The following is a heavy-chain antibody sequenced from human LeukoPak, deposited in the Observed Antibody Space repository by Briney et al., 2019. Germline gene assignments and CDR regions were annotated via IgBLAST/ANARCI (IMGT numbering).Heavy chain of an antibody. Sequence: PSETLSLTCAVYGGSFSGYYWSWIRQPPGKGLEWIGEINHSGSTNYNPSLKSRVTISVDTSKNQFSLKLSSVTAADTAVYYCARRDSCSSNSCYARGYYYYGMDVWGKGTTVTVSS. J-gene: IGHJ6*04. V-gene: IGHV4-34*01. D-gene: IGHD2-2*01. CDR2: INHSGST. CDR1: GGSFSGYY. CDR3: ARRDSCSSNSCYARGYYYYGMDV.